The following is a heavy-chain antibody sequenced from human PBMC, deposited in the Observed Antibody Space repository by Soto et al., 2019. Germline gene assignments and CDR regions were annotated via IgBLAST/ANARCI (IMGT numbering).Heavy chain of an antibody. CDR3: ARAGLTTLELATTY. Sequence: QVQLVQSGAEVKKPGASVKVSCEASGYTFTDFYMHWVRQSPGQGLEWMGWINANSGGTKIPQKFQGRVIMTRDPSISTAYTELTRLTSDDTAVYYCARAGLTTLELATTYWGQGTLVTVSS. CDR2: INANSGGT. V-gene: IGHV1-2*02. D-gene: IGHD3-3*01. CDR1: GYTFTDFY. J-gene: IGHJ4*02.